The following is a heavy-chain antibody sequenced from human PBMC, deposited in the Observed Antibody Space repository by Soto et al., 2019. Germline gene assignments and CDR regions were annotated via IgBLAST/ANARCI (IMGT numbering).Heavy chain of an antibody. D-gene: IGHD3-22*01. J-gene: IGHJ3*02. CDR1: GGTFSSYA. CDR3: ARGAGYSDSSGYYYRAFDI. CDR2: IIPFFGAA. V-gene: IGHV1-69*13. Sequence: SVKVSCKTSGGTFSSYAINWVRQAPGQGLEWMGGIIPFFGAANYAQKFQDRVTITADESTSRAYMELSSLRSEDTAVYYCARGAGYSDSSGYYYRAFDIWGQGTMVTVSS.